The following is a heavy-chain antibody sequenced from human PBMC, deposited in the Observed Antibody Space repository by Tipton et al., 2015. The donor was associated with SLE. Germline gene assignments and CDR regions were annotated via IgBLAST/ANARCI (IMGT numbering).Heavy chain of an antibody. Sequence: SLRLSCAASGFTFSSYAMSWVRQAPGKGLEWVSAISGSGGSTYYADSVKGRFTISRDNSKNTLYLQMNSLRAEDTAVYYCAKDRTTVSLRANWFDPWGQGTPVTVSS. D-gene: IGHD1-1*01. V-gene: IGHV3-23*01. CDR3: AKDRTTVSLRANWFDP. CDR1: GFTFSSYA. CDR2: ISGSGGST. J-gene: IGHJ5*02.